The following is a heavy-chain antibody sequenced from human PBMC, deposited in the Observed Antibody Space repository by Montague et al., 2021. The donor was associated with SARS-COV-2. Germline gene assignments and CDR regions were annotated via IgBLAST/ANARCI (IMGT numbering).Heavy chain of an antibody. D-gene: IGHD3-10*01. CDR1: GTSIISYY. CDR3: AGGCPSYYGAGSHSDGMDV. CDR2: ITDSGST. V-gene: IGHV4-34*01. Sequence: SETLSLTCSVSGTSIISYYWNWIRQPPGKGLEWIGDITDSGSTNYSPSLKSRVTMSVDTSKNQMSLKLTTVTAADTAVYYCAGGCPSYYGAGSHSDGMDVWGQGTTVTVSS. J-gene: IGHJ6*02.